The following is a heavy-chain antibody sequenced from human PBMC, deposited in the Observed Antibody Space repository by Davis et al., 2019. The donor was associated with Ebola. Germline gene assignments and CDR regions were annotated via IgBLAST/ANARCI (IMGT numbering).Heavy chain of an antibody. CDR3: AREGGGYYGNWFDP. CDR2: IIPIFGTA. V-gene: IGHV1-69*05. CDR1: GGTFSSYA. J-gene: IGHJ5*02. D-gene: IGHD1-26*01. Sequence: SVKVSCKASGGTFSSYAISWVRQAPGQGLEWMGGIIPIFGTANYAQKFQGRVTMTRNTSISTAYMELSSLRSEDTAVYYCAREGGGYYGNWFDPWGQGTLVTVSS.